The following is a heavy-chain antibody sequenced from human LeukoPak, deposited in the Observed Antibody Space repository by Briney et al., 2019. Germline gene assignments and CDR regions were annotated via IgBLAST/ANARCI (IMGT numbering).Heavy chain of an antibody. V-gene: IGHV1-58*01. CDR2: IVVGSGNT. J-gene: IGHJ3*02. CDR3: AAAYYDILTGYSLFAFDI. Sequence: ASVKVSCKASGFTFTSSAVQWVRQASGQRLEWIGWIVVGSGNTNYAQKFQERVTITRDMSTSTAYMELSSLRSEDTAVYYCAAAYYDILTGYSLFAFDIWGQGTMVTVSS. CDR1: GFTFTSSA. D-gene: IGHD3-9*01.